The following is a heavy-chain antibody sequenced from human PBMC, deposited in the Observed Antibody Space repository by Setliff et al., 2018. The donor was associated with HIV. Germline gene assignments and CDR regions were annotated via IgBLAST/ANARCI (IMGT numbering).Heavy chain of an antibody. V-gene: IGHV7-4-1*02. CDR2: INTNTGNP. CDR3: ARSLYGDYGGDVNWFDP. D-gene: IGHD4-17*01. J-gene: IGHJ5*02. Sequence: ASVKVSCKASGYTFTSYAMNWVRQAPGQGLEWMGWINTNTGNPTYAQGFTGRFVFSLDKSVSTAYLQISSLKAEDTAVYYCARSLYGDYGGDVNWFDPWGQGTLVTVSS. CDR1: GYTFTSYA.